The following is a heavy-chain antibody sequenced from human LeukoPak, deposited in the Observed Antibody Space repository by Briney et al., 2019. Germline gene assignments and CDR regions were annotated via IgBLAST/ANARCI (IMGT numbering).Heavy chain of an antibody. D-gene: IGHD6-13*01. CDR1: GFTFSSYW. J-gene: IGHJ4*02. CDR2: IKQDGSEK. CDR3: ARSARLIAAAVDY. Sequence: PGGSLRVSCAASGFTFSSYWMSWVRQAPGKGLEWVANIKQDGSEKYYVDSVKGRFTISRDNAKNSLYLQMNSLRAEDTAVYYCARSARLIAAAVDYWGQGTLVTVSS. V-gene: IGHV3-7*01.